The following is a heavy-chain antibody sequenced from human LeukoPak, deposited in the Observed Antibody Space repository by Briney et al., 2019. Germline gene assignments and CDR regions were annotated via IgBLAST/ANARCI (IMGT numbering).Heavy chain of an antibody. CDR1: GYTFTGYY. J-gene: IGHJ3*02. CDR2: INPNSGGT. D-gene: IGHD3-16*02. Sequence: ASVKVSCKASGYTFTGYYMHWVRQAPGQGLEWMGWINPNSGGTNYAQKFQGRVTMTRDTSISTAYMELSRLRSDDTAVYYCASGLTWGSYRHHDAFDIWGQGTMVTVSS. V-gene: IGHV1-2*02. CDR3: ASGLTWGSYRHHDAFDI.